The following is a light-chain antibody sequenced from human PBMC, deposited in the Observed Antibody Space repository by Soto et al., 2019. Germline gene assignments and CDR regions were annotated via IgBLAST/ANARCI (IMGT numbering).Light chain of an antibody. CDR1: QSISANY. Sequence: EIVLTQSPGTLSLSPGERATLSCRASQSISANYLAWYQWKPGKAPRLLISVSSNRATGIPGRFSGSGSGTNFSLTISRLEAEDFAVYYCQQYGSSPLTFGGGTKVEIK. CDR3: QQYGSSPLT. V-gene: IGKV3-20*01. J-gene: IGKJ4*01. CDR2: VSS.